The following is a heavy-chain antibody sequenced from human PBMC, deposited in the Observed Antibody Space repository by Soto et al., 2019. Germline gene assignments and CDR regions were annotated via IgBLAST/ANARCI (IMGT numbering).Heavy chain of an antibody. D-gene: IGHD6-19*01. CDR2: ISGSGAGT. Sequence: EIELLESGGGLVQPGGSLRLSCAASGFTFTTYAMGWVRQAPGKGLEWVSSISGSGAGTFYADSVKCRFTISRDNAKKMVYLQMNGLRADDTAVYYCAKEALTVAGNNFDSWGQGTLVTVSS. CDR3: AKEALTVAGNNFDS. J-gene: IGHJ4*02. CDR1: GFTFTTYA. V-gene: IGHV3-23*01.